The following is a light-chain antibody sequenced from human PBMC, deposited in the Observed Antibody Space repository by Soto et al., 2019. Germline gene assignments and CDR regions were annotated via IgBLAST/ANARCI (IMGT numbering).Light chain of an antibody. CDR1: QSVSRY. Sequence: EIFLAQSPGSLSSARWERVTLPCRASQSVSRYLAWYQQKPGQAPRLLIYDASNRATGIPARFSGSGSGTDFTLTISSLGPEDFAVYYCQQRSDWQTFGQGTKVDIK. J-gene: IGKJ1*01. V-gene: IGKV3-11*01. CDR3: QQRSDWQT. CDR2: DAS.